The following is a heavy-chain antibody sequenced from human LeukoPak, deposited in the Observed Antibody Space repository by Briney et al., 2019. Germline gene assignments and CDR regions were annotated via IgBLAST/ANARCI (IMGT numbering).Heavy chain of an antibody. CDR1: GFTFNNYA. D-gene: IGHD6-6*01. V-gene: IGHV3-23*01. J-gene: IGHJ4*02. CDR3: AKIDTGSSRPFDS. CDR2: ISSSGGST. Sequence: PGGSLRLSCAASGFTFNNYAMSWVRQAPGKGLERVSSISSSGGSTYYVDSVKGRFTISRDNSKNTLYLQMNSLRAEDTAVYYCAKIDTGSSRPFDSWGQGTLVTVSS.